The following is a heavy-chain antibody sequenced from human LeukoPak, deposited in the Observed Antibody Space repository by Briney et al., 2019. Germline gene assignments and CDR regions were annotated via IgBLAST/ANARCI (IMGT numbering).Heavy chain of an antibody. J-gene: IGHJ6*02. V-gene: IGHV3-21*01. Sequence: PGGSLRLSCAASGFTFSSYSMNWVRQAPGKGLEWVSSISSSSSYIYYADSVKGRFTISRDNAKNSLYLQMNSLRAEDTAVYYCARAPGAPFLYYDFWSGWSYYYYYGMDVWGQGTTVTVSS. CDR1: GFTFSSYS. CDR2: ISSSSSYI. CDR3: ARAPGAPFLYYDFWSGWSYYYYYGMDV. D-gene: IGHD3-3*01.